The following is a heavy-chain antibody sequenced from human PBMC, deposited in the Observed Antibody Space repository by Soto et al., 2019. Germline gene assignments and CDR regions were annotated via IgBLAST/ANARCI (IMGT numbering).Heavy chain of an antibody. J-gene: IGHJ6*03. CDR1: GFTFSSYS. D-gene: IGHD3-9*01. CDR3: ASSPYLDWLSNYYSYYMDV. Sequence: GGSLRLSCAASGFTFSSYSMSWVRQAPGKGPEWVSAISGSGGSTYYADSVKGRFTIARDNSKNTLYLQMNSLRAEDTAVYYCASSPYLDWLSNYYSYYMDVWGKGTTVTVSS. CDR2: ISGSGGST. V-gene: IGHV3-23*01.